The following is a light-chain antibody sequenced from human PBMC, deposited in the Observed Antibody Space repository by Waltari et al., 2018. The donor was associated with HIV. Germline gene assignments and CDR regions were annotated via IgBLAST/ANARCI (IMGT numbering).Light chain of an antibody. J-gene: IGLJ2*01. V-gene: IGLV1-40*01. CDR2: GNN. CDR1: RSNIGAGHD. Sequence: QSVLTQPPSVSGALGQRVTISCTGSRSNIGAGHDIHWYQQLPGTAPKLLIYGNNNRPSGVPDRFSGSKSATSASLAITGLQAEDEADYYCQSYDINLRGELFGGWTKLTVL. CDR3: QSYDINLRGEL.